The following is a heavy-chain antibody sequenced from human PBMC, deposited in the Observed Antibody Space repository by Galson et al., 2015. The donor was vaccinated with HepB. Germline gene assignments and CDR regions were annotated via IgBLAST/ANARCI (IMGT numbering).Heavy chain of an antibody. CDR1: GDSVSSNSAV. Sequence: CAISGDSVSSNSAVWNWIRQSPSRGLEWLGRTYYRSKWYKDYALFVKSRITINADTSRNQISLQLNSMTPRDTAVYYCAYGVDVWAQGTTVTVSS. V-gene: IGHV6-1*01. CDR2: TYYRSKWYK. J-gene: IGHJ6*02. CDR3: AYGVDV.